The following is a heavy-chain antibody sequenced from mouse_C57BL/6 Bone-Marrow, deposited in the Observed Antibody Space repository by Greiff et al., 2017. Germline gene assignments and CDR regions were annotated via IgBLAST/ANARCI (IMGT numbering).Heavy chain of an antibody. CDR2: IYPGDGDT. CDR3: AREQLKLQVDY. CDR1: GYAFSSSW. V-gene: IGHV1-82*01. J-gene: IGHJ4*01. D-gene: IGHD3-2*02. Sequence: QVQLQQSGPELVKPGASVTISCKASGYAFSSSWMNWVKQRPGKGLEWIGRIYPGDGDTNYNGKVKGKATLTADKSSSTAYMQLSSLTSEDSAVYFCAREQLKLQVDYWGQGTAGTVSA.